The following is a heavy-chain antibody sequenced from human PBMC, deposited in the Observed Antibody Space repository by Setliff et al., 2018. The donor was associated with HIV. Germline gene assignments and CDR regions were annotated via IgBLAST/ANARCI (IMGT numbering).Heavy chain of an antibody. Sequence: PGESLKISCKGSGFTFSNYWIGWVRQMPGKGLEWMGIIYPGDSDTRYSPSFQGQVTISADKSISTAYLQWSSLRASDTAMFYCARQAYDNVWIDYWGQGTLVTVSS. CDR1: GFTFSNYW. CDR2: IYPGDSDT. CDR3: ARQAYDNVWIDY. V-gene: IGHV5-51*01. D-gene: IGHD3-16*01. J-gene: IGHJ4*02.